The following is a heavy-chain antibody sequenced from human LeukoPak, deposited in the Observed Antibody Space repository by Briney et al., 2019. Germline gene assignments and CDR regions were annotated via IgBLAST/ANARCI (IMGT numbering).Heavy chain of an antibody. D-gene: IGHD3-22*01. V-gene: IGHV3-21*04. CDR2: ISSSSSYI. Sequence: GGSLRLSCAASGFTFSSYSMNWVRQAPGKGLEWVSSISSSSSYIYYADSVNGRFTISRDNSKNTLYLQMNSLRAEDTAVYYCAKASAMIVVVSKHFDFWGQGTLVTVSS. J-gene: IGHJ4*02. CDR3: AKASAMIVVVSKHFDF. CDR1: GFTFSSYS.